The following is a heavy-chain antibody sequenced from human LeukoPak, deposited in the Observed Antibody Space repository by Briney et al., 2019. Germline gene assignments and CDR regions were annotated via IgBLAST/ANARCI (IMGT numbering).Heavy chain of an antibody. CDR3: ARTKVEDRVYYFDY. J-gene: IGHJ4*02. D-gene: IGHD4-23*01. CDR2: INHSGST. V-gene: IGHV4-34*01. CDR1: GGSFSGYY. Sequence: PSETLSLTCAVYGGSFSGYYWSWIRQPPGKGLEWIGEINHSGSTNYNPSLKSRVTISVDTSKNQFSLKLSSVTAADTAVYYCARTKVEDRVYYFDYWGQGTLVTVSS.